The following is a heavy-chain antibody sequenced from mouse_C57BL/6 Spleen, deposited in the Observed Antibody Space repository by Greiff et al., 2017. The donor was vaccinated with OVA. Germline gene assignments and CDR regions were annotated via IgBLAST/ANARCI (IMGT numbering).Heavy chain of an antibody. CDR3: ARERSTGTQYYYAMDY. D-gene: IGHD4-1*02. V-gene: IGHV5-6*02. J-gene: IGHJ4*01. Sequence: DVKLVESGGDLVKPGGSLKLSCAASGFTFSSYGMSWVRQTPDKRLEWVATISSGGSYTYYPDSVKGRFTISRDNAKNTLYLQMSSLKSEDTAMYYCARERSTGTQYYYAMDYWGQGTSVTVSS. CDR1: GFTFSSYG. CDR2: ISSGGSYT.